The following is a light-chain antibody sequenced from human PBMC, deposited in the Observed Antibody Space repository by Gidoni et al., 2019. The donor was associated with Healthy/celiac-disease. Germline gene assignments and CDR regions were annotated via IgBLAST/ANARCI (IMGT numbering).Light chain of an antibody. CDR3: QQYGSSQGLT. Sequence: EIVLTQSPGTLSLSPGERATLSCRASQSVSSSYLAWYQQKPGQAPRLLIKGASSRATGIPDRFSGSGSGTDFTLTISRLEPEDFAVYYCQQYGSSQGLTFGGGTKVESK. J-gene: IGKJ4*01. V-gene: IGKV3-20*01. CDR1: QSVSSSY. CDR2: GAS.